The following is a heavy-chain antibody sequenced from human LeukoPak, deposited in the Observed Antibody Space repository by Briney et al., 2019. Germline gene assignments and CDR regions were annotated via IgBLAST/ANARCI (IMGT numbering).Heavy chain of an antibody. CDR2: IYSSGNA. CDR3: ARERDYGDY. Sequence: SETLSLTCTVPGGSISSSGSYWGWIRQPPGKGLEWIGNIYSSGNAYYNPSLKSRVAISLDTSKNQFSLKLTSVTASDTAIYYCARERDYGDYWGQGTLVTVSS. V-gene: IGHV4-39*07. J-gene: IGHJ4*02. CDR1: GGSISSSGSY.